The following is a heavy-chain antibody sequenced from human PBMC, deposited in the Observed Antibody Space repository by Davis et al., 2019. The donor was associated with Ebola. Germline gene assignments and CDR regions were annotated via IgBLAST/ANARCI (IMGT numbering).Heavy chain of an antibody. D-gene: IGHD2-2*01. Sequence: AASVKVSCKASGGTFSSYAISWVRQAPGQGLEWMGGIIPIFGTANYAQKFQGRVPITADKSTSTAYMELSSLRSEDTAVYYCARDPTFVPAARDGPFDYWGQGTLVTVSS. V-gene: IGHV1-69*06. J-gene: IGHJ4*02. CDR1: GGTFSSYA. CDR2: IIPIFGTA. CDR3: ARDPTFVPAARDGPFDY.